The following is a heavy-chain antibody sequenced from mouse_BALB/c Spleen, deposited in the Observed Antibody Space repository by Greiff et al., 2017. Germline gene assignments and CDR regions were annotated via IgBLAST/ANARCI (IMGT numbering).Heavy chain of an antibody. CDR2: IRNKANGYTT. CDR3: AKEKIYYGNYFDY. CDR1: GFTFTDYY. Sequence: EVHLVESGGGLVQPGGSLRLSCATSGFTFTDYYMSWVRQPPGKALEWLGFIRNKANGYTTEYSASVKGRFTISRDNSQRILYLQMNTLRAEDSATYYFAKEKIYYGNYFDYWGQGTTLTVSS. J-gene: IGHJ2*01. D-gene: IGHD2-1*01. V-gene: IGHV7-3*02.